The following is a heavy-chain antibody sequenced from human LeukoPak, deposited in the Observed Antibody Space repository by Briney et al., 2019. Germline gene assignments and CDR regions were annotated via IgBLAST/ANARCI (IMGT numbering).Heavy chain of an antibody. CDR1: GFTFSSYS. CDR3: ASLSLGHY. D-gene: IGHD6-6*01. J-gene: IGHJ4*02. Sequence: GGSLRLSCAASGFTFSSYSMNWVRQAPGKGLEWVSYISSSSSTIYYADSVKGRFTISRDNAKNSLYLQMNSLRAEDTAVYYCASLSLGHYWGQGTLVTVSS. V-gene: IGHV3-48*01. CDR2: ISSSSSTI.